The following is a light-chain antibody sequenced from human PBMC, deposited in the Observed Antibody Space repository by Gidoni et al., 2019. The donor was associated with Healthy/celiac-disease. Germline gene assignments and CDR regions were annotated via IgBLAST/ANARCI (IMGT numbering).Light chain of an antibody. CDR1: QSVSSSY. Sequence: EIVLTQSPGTLSLSPGERATLSCRASQSVSSSYVAWSQQKPGQAPRLLIYGASSRATGIPDRFSGSGSGTDFTLTISRLEPEDFAVYYCQQYGSSPPLTFGGGTKVEIK. J-gene: IGKJ4*01. CDR3: QQYGSSPPLT. V-gene: IGKV3-20*01. CDR2: GAS.